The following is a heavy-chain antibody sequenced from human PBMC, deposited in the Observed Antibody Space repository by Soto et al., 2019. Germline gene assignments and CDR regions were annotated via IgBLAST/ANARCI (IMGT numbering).Heavy chain of an antibody. CDR2: IFYSGTT. J-gene: IGHJ3*02. CDR1: GGSITIGNYY. Sequence: SETLSLTCTVSGGSITIGNYYWGWIRQSPGKGLERIGSIFYSGTTYYTTSLKSQVTKSVDTSKKQFSLKLSFVTAADTAVYYCARSSSGDDAFDIWGQGTMVT. V-gene: IGHV4-39*07. D-gene: IGHD3-10*01. CDR3: ARSSSGDDAFDI.